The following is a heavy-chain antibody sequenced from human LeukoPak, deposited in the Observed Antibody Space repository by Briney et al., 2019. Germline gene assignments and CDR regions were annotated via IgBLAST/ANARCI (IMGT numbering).Heavy chain of an antibody. CDR1: GFTFTNYG. D-gene: IGHD1-26*01. V-gene: IGHV3-30*18. CDR2: ISFDGRIE. CDR3: AKERASMGADALDI. J-gene: IGHJ3*02. Sequence: GGSLRLSCAASGFTFTNYGMHWVRQAPGKGLEWVAIISFDGRIEYYVDSVKGRFTISRDKSKNTLYLQMNSLRPEDTAVYYCAKERASMGADALDIWGQGTMVTVSS.